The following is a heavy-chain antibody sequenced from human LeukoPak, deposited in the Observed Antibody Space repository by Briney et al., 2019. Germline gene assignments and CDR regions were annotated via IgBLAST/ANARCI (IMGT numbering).Heavy chain of an antibody. CDR2: INHSGST. V-gene: IGHV4-34*01. J-gene: IGHJ4*02. D-gene: IGHD3-3*01. Sequence: PSETLSLTCAVYGGSFSGYYWSWIRQLPGKGLEWIGEINHSGSTNYNPSLKSRVTISVDTSKNQFSLKLSSVTAADTAVYYCASYYDFWSGYYSVPYYFDYWGQGTLVTVSS. CDR1: GGSFSGYY. CDR3: ASYYDFWSGYYSVPYYFDY.